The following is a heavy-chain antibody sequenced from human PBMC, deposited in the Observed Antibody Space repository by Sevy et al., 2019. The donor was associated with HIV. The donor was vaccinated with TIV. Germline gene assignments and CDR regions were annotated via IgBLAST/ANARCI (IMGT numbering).Heavy chain of an antibody. CDR1: GFTFSDHY. J-gene: IGHJ4*02. CDR3: ATHAGIAAAGRVFDY. Sequence: GGSLRLSCAASGFTFSDHYMEWVRQAPGKGLEWVGRIRNKADSYTTEHAASVKGRFTISRDDSMSSLYLLMNSLKTEDTAVYYCATHAGIAAAGRVFDYWGQRTLVTVSS. CDR2: IRNKADSYTT. V-gene: IGHV3-72*01. D-gene: IGHD6-13*01.